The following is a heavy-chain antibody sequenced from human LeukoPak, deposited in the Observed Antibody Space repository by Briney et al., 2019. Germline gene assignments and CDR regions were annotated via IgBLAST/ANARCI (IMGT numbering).Heavy chain of an antibody. Sequence: GGSLRLSCAASAFTFRSYGMHWVRQAPGKGLDWVAFIRYDGSNKYYADSVKGRFTISRDNSKNTLYLQMNSLRAEDTAVYYCAKDMAARPWSGFDYWGQGTLVTVSS. CDR3: AKDMAARPWSGFDY. V-gene: IGHV3-30*02. CDR1: AFTFRSYG. D-gene: IGHD6-6*01. J-gene: IGHJ4*02. CDR2: IRYDGSNK.